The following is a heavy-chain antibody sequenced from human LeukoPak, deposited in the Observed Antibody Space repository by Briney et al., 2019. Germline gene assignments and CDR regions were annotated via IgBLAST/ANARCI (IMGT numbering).Heavy chain of an antibody. Sequence: SETLSLTCTVSGGSISSYYWSWIRQPPGKGLEWIGYIYYSGSTNYSPSLKSRVTISVDTSKNQFSLKLSSVTAADTAVYYCVRQMVRGSYYMDVWGKGTTVTVSS. CDR2: IYYSGST. J-gene: IGHJ6*03. CDR1: GGSISSYY. V-gene: IGHV4-59*08. D-gene: IGHD3-10*01. CDR3: VRQMVRGSYYMDV.